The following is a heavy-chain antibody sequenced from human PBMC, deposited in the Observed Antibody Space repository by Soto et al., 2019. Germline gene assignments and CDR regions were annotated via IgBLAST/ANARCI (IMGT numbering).Heavy chain of an antibody. Sequence: PSETLSLTCTVSGGSISSGGYYWSWIRQPPGKGLEWIGYIYYSGSTNYNPSLRSRVTMSLDKSKNQLSLILYSVTAADTGVYYCARYSAASGTYYFDYWGQGTLVTVSS. V-gene: IGHV4-61*05. D-gene: IGHD6-13*01. CDR2: IYYSGST. CDR1: GGSISSGGYY. CDR3: ARYSAASGTYYFDY. J-gene: IGHJ4*01.